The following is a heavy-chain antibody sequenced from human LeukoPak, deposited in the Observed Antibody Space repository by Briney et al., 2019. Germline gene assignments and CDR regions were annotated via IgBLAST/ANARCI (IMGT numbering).Heavy chain of an antibody. J-gene: IGHJ4*02. Sequence: ASVKVSCKASGYTFTGHYMHWVRQAPGQGREWMGWINPKSGGTNYAQKFQGRVTITKDTSITTAYMELSRLRSDDTAVYYCASLNLRDISGYYDDWGQGTLVTVSS. V-gene: IGHV1-2*02. CDR2: INPKSGGT. CDR1: GYTFTGHY. D-gene: IGHD3-22*01. CDR3: ASLNLRDISGYYDD.